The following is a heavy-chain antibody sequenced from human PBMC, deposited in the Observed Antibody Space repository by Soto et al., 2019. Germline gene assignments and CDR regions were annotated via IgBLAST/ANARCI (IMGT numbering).Heavy chain of an antibody. CDR2: IGTAGDT. CDR1: GFTFSSYD. Sequence: EVQLVESGGGLVQPGGSLRLSCAASGFTFSSYDMHWVRQATGKGLEWVSGIGTAGDTYYPGSVKGRFTISRENAKNSMYLRMNSLRAGDTAVYYCARDVTGTNYMDVWGKGTTVTVSS. J-gene: IGHJ6*03. D-gene: IGHD1-20*01. V-gene: IGHV3-13*01. CDR3: ARDVTGTNYMDV.